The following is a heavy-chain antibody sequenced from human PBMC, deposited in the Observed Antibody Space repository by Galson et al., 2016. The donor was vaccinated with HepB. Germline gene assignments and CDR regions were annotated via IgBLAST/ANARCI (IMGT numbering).Heavy chain of an antibody. CDR3: AREHRSSSWYLPY. CDR1: GIALGSHG. J-gene: IGHJ4*02. V-gene: IGHV3-33*01. Sequence: SLRLSCAASGIALGSHGMHWVRQAPGKGLEWVAHVWHDDSNRYYADSVRGRFTISRDNSKNTLSLQMNSLRAEDTAVYYCAREHRSSSWYLPYWGQGTLVTVSS. CDR2: VWHDDSNR. D-gene: IGHD6-13*01.